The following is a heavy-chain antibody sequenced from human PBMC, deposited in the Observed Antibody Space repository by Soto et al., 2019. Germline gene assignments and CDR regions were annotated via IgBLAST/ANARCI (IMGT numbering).Heavy chain of an antibody. V-gene: IGHV3-30-3*01. J-gene: IGHJ4*02. CDR2: ISYDGSNK. CDR3: ARSLRGYSGPAESG. Sequence: PGGSLRLSCAASGFTFSSYAMHWVRQAPGKGLEWVAVISYDGSNKYYADSVKGRFTISRDNSKNTLCLQMNSLRAEDTAVYYCARSLRGYSGPAESGWGQGTLVTVSS. CDR1: GFTFSSYA. D-gene: IGHD5-12*01.